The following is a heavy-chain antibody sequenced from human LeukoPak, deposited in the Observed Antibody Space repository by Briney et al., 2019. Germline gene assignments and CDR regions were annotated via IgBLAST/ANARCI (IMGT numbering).Heavy chain of an antibody. CDR2: ISSSNHAI. D-gene: IGHD3-22*01. Sequence: GGSLRLSCAASGFTFDDYSMSWVRQAPGKGLEWLLYISSSNHAIYYADSVKGRFTISRDNAKNSLFLQMNSLRDEDTAVYYCARGYYSLGYFDYWGQGALVTVSS. CDR1: GFTFDDYS. J-gene: IGHJ4*02. CDR3: ARGYYSLGYFDY. V-gene: IGHV3-48*02.